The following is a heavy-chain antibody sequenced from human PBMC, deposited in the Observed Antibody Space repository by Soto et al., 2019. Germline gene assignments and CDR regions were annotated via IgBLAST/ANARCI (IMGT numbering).Heavy chain of an antibody. CDR3: ARFHDFWSGPRALYGMDV. J-gene: IGHJ6*02. D-gene: IGHD3-3*01. CDR2: ISAYNGNT. CDR1: GYTFTSYG. Sequence: QVQLVQSGAEVKKPGASVKVSCKASGYTFTSYGISWVRQAPGQGLEWMGWISAYNGNTNYAQKLQGRVTMTTDTSTRTAYMELRSLRSDDTAVYYCARFHDFWSGPRALYGMDVWGQGTTVTVSS. V-gene: IGHV1-18*01.